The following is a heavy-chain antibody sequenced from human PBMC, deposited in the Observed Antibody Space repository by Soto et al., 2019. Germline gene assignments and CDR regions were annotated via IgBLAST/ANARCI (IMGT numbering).Heavy chain of an antibody. CDR1: GFALSSYN. V-gene: IGHV3-48*01. D-gene: IGHD1-26*01. CDR2: ISSGSSTI. CDR3: ARLSDYYYMAV. J-gene: IGHJ6*03. Sequence: EVQLVESGGGLVQPGGSLRLSCAASGFALSSYNMGWVRQAPGKGLDWISYISSGSSTIYYADSVKGRFTISRDNAKNSLYLQMNSLRAEDTALYYCARLSDYYYMAVWGKGTTVTVSS.